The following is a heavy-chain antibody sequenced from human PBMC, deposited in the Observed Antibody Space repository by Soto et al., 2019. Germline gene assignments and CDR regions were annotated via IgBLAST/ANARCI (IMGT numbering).Heavy chain of an antibody. Sequence: QIQLVESGGGVVQPGTSVRLSCVASVFTFSKFDMHWIRQTPDKRLQWVAFIAYDGINKYYTGSVKGRFTVSRDNSQSTVSLQMNNLGLEDTATYFCARGDQYDILLRYYAMDVWGLGTTVTIAS. CDR2: IAYDGINK. D-gene: IGHD2-15*01. CDR3: ARGDQYDILLRYYAMDV. J-gene: IGHJ6*02. CDR1: VFTFSKFD. V-gene: IGHV3-30-3*01.